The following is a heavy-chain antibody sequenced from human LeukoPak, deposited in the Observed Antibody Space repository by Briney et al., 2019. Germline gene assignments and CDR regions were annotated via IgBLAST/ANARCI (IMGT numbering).Heavy chain of an antibody. CDR2: ISGSGGST. Sequence: GGSLRLSCAASGFTFSNYAMSWVRQAPGKGLEWVSGISGSGGSTYYTDSVKGRFTISRDNSKNTLYLKMYSLRAEDTAVCYCAKARAVEWELSYINQDFDFWGQGTMVTVSS. CDR3: AKARAVEWELSYINQDFDF. J-gene: IGHJ4*02. D-gene: IGHD1-26*01. V-gene: IGHV3-23*01. CDR1: GFTFSNYA.